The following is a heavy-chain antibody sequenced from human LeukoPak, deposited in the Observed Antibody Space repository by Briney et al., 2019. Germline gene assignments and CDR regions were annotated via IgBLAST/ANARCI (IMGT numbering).Heavy chain of an antibody. D-gene: IGHD3-10*01. CDR2: GSWNSGSI. J-gene: IGHJ4*02. CDR1: GFTFDDYA. Sequence: GGSQRLSCAASGFTFDDYAMHWVRQAPGKGLEWVSGGSWNSGSIGYADSVKGRFTISRDNAKNSLYLQMNSLRAEDTALYYCAKDGATMVRGGREFDYWGQGTLVTVSS. CDR3: AKDGATMVRGGREFDY. V-gene: IGHV3-9*01.